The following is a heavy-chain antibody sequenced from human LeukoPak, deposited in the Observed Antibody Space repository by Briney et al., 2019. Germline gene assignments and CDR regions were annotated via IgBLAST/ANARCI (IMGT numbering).Heavy chain of an antibody. Sequence: PSETLSLTCTVSGGSISSSSYYWGWIRQPPGKGLEWIGSIYYSGSTYYNPSLKSRVTISVDTSKNQFSLKLSSVTAADTAVYYCARGRQWELKHWGQGTLVTVSS. CDR1: GGSISSSSYY. D-gene: IGHD1-26*01. V-gene: IGHV4-39*07. J-gene: IGHJ1*01. CDR2: IYYSGST. CDR3: ARGRQWELKH.